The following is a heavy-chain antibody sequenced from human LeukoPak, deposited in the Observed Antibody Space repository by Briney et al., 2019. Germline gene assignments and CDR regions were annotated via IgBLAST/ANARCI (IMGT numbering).Heavy chain of an antibody. J-gene: IGHJ5*02. D-gene: IGHD3-16*01. Sequence: GSLRLSCAASGFTFSDHYMDWVRQAPGKGLEWVGFTYYTGTSNSNPSLKSRVIMSTDPSKNQVSLRLTSVTAADTAIYYCARLRDSLGFHNWFDPWGQGILVTVSS. CDR3: ARLRDSLGFHNWFDP. CDR2: TYYTGTS. V-gene: IGHV4-59*08. CDR1: GFTFSDHY.